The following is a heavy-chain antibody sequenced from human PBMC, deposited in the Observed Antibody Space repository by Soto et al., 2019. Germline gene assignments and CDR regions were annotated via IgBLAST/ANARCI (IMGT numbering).Heavy chain of an antibody. Sequence: GGSLRLSCAASGFTFSSYGMHWVRQAPGKGLEWVAVISFDGSNKYYTDTVKGRFSISKDNSKNTLYLQMNSLGAEDTAVYYCARIPQIAVAGTRFGYFDLWGRGTLVTVSS. V-gene: IGHV3-30*03. D-gene: IGHD6-19*01. CDR3: ARIPQIAVAGTRFGYFDL. CDR1: GFTFSSYG. CDR2: ISFDGSNK. J-gene: IGHJ2*01.